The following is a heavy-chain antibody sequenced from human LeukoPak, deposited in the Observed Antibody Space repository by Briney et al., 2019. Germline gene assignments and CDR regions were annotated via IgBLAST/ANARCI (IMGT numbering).Heavy chain of an antibody. D-gene: IGHD3-3*01. J-gene: IGHJ5*02. CDR3: ARDSYDFWSGYYTGIVGGFDT. V-gene: IGHV4-38-2*02. Sequence: PSETLSLTCTVSGYSISSGYYWGWIRQPPGKGLEWIGSIYHSGSTYYNPSLKSRVTISVDTSKNQFSLKLSSVTAADTAVYYCARDSYDFWSGYYTGIVGGFDTWGQGTLVTVSS. CDR1: GYSISSGYY. CDR2: IYHSGST.